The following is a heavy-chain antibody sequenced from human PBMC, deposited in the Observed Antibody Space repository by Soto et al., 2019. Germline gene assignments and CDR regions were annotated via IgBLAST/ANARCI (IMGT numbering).Heavy chain of an antibody. D-gene: IGHD2-2*01. CDR2: IYYSGST. Sequence: QVQLQESGPGLVKPSETLSLTCTVSGGSISSYYWSWIRQPPGKGLEWIGYIYYSGSTNYNPSLKSRVTISVDTSKNQFSLKLSSVTAADTAVYYCARGYCSSTSCYPGYFDYWGQGTLVTVSS. CDR3: ARGYCSSTSCYPGYFDY. CDR1: GGSISSYY. V-gene: IGHV4-59*01. J-gene: IGHJ4*02.